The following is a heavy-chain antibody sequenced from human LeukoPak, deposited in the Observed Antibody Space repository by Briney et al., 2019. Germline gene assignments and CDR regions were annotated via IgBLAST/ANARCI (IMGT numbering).Heavy chain of an antibody. V-gene: IGHV3-13*04. CDR1: GFTFSSYD. J-gene: IGHJ4*02. CDR2: IGTAGDT. D-gene: IGHD3-9*01. Sequence: GGSLRLSCAASGFTFSSYDMHWVRQATGKGLEWVSAIGTAGDTYYPGSVKGRSTISRENAKNSLYLQMNSLRAGDTVVYYCARAYYDILTGSPHFDYWGQGTLVTVSS. CDR3: ARAYYDILTGSPHFDY.